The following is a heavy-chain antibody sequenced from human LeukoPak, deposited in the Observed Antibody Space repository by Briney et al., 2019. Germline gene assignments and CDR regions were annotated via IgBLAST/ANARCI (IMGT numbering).Heavy chain of an antibody. D-gene: IGHD3-10*01. CDR2: MNPNSGNT. CDR1: GYTFTSYD. CDR3: ARAYYGSGSYWSPGWFDP. Sequence: ASVKVSCKASGYTFTSYDINWVRQATGQGLEWMGWMNPNSGNTGYAQKFQGRVTMTRNTSISTAYMELSSLRSEDTAVHYCARAYYGSGSYWSPGWFDPWGQGTLVTVSS. J-gene: IGHJ5*02. V-gene: IGHV1-8*01.